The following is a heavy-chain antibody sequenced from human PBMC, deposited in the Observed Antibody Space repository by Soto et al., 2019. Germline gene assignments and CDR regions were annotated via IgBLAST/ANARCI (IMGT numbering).Heavy chain of an antibody. D-gene: IGHD1-26*01. V-gene: IGHV4-39*01. Sequence: SETLSLTCTISGGSISSSSYYWGWIRQPPGKGLEWIGSIYYSGSTYYNPSLKSRVTISVDTSKNQFSLKLSSVTAADTAVYYCARNPHQGDADDYWGRGTLVTVSS. CDR2: IYYSGST. CDR3: ARNPHQGDADDY. CDR1: GGSISSSSYY. J-gene: IGHJ4*02.